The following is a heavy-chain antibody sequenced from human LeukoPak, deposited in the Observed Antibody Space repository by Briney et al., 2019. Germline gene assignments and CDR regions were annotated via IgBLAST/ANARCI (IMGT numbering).Heavy chain of an antibody. Sequence: ASVKVSCKVSGYTLTELSMHWVRQAPGKGLEWMGGFDPEDGETIYAQKFQGRVTMTEDTSTDTAYMGLSSLRSEDTAVYYCAKEEWDCSGGSCYSGFDYWGQGTLVTVSS. CDR2: FDPEDGET. V-gene: IGHV1-24*01. J-gene: IGHJ4*02. CDR3: AKEEWDCSGGSCYSGFDY. D-gene: IGHD2-15*01. CDR1: GYTLTELS.